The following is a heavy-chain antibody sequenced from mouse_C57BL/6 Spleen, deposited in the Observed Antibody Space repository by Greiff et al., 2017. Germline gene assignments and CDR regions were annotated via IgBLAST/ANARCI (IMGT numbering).Heavy chain of an antibody. D-gene: IGHD2-4*01. CDR3: ERSAPYDYDEGAFDY. CDR1: GYAFTNYL. Sequence: QVQLKESGAELVRPGTSVKVSCKASGYAFTNYLIEWVKQRPGQGLEWIGVINPGSGCTNYNEKFKGKATLTADQSSSTAYMQLSSLTSEDSAVYFCERSAPYDYDEGAFDYWGQGTTLTVSS. CDR2: INPGSGCT. J-gene: IGHJ2*01. V-gene: IGHV1-54*01.